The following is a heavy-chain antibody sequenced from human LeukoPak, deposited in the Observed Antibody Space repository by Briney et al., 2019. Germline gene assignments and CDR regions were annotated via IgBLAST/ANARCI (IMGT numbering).Heavy chain of an antibody. J-gene: IGHJ4*02. CDR3: ARRNTYYDFWSGYYIPGYFDY. CDR1: GGSISSSSYY. V-gene: IGHV4-39*01. D-gene: IGHD3-3*01. CDR2: IYYSGST. Sequence: SETLSLTCTVSGGSISSSSYYWGWIRQPPGKGLEWIGSIYYSGSTYYNPSLKSRVTISADTSKNQFSLKLSSVTAADTAVYYCARRNTYYDFWSGYYIPGYFDYWGQGTLVTVSS.